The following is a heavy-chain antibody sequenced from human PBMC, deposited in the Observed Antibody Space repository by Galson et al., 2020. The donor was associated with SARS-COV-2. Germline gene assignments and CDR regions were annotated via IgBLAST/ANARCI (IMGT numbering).Heavy chain of an antibody. J-gene: IGHJ6*03. Sequence: SETLSLTCTVSGGSISSYYWSWIRQPPGKGLEWIGYIYYSGSTNYNPSLKSRVTISVDTSKNQFSLKLSSVTAADTAVYYCARVALSSGWYRPLYYYYMDVWGKGTTVTISS. CDR2: IYYSGST. V-gene: IGHV4-59*01. D-gene: IGHD6-19*01. CDR1: GGSISSYY. CDR3: ARVALSSGWYRPLYYYYMDV.